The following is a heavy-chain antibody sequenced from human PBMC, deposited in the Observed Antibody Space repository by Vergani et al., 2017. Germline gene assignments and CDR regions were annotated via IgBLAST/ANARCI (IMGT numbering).Heavy chain of an antibody. V-gene: IGHV1-69*01. CDR1: GGTFSSYA. D-gene: IGHD2-15*01. J-gene: IGHJ1*01. CDR3: ARFSGCSCPPGFQH. CDR2: IIPIFGTA. Sequence: QVQLVQSGAEVKKPGSSVKVSCKASGGTFSSYAISWVRQAPGQGLEWMGGIIPIFGTANYAQKFQGRVTITADESTSTAYMELSSLSTEDTAVYYCARFSGCSCPPGFQHWGQGSLVSVS.